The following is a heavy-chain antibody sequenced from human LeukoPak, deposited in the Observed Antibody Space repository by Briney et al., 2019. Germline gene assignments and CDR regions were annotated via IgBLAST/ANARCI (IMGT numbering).Heavy chain of an antibody. CDR2: ISSNGGSS. Sequence: GGSLRLSCSASGFTFSAYAMYWVRQAPGKGLEYVSGISSNGGSSFYADSVKGRFTISRDNSKNTLYLQMNSLRAEDTALYYCAKGNIAELPAAPYYWGQGTLVTVSS. J-gene: IGHJ4*02. D-gene: IGHD2-2*01. CDR3: AKGNIAELPAAPYY. CDR1: GFTFSAYA. V-gene: IGHV3-64*04.